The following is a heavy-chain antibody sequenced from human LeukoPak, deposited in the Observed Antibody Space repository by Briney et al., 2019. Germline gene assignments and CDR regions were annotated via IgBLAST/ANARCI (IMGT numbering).Heavy chain of an antibody. Sequence: GGSLRLSCTTSGFTFGDYAVGWVREAPGKGLEWVGFIRRIVSGGTAEYAASVKGRFTILRDDSKSIAYLQMNSLKTEDTAVYYCTRGGGVTTLLGGYYYGMDVWGKGTTVTVSS. CDR3: TRGGGVTTLLGGYYYGMDV. J-gene: IGHJ6*04. D-gene: IGHD4-17*01. CDR1: GFTFGDYA. CDR2: IRRIVSGGTA. V-gene: IGHV3-49*04.